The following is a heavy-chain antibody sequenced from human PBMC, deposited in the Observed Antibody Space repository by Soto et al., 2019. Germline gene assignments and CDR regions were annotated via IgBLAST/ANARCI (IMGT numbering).Heavy chain of an antibody. V-gene: IGHV3-7*01. CDR3: ASLTDLYDILTGDYFDY. CDR1: GFTFSSYW. J-gene: IGHJ4*02. D-gene: IGHD3-9*01. CDR2: IKQDGSEK. Sequence: GGSLRLSCAASGFTFSSYWMSWVRQAPGKGLEWVANIKQDGSEKYYVDSVKGRFTISGDNAKNSLYLQMNSLRAEDTAVYYCASLTDLYDILTGDYFDYWGQGTLVTVSS.